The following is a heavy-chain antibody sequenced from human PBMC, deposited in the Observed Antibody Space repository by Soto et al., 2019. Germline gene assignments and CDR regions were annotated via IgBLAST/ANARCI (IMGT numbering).Heavy chain of an antibody. CDR1: GYSFTDYH. D-gene: IGHD2-8*01. CDR2: INPKSGGT. V-gene: IGHV1-2*04. Sequence: GASVKVSCKASGYSFTDYHIHGVRQAPGQGLEWLGRINPKSGGTSTAQKFQGWVTMTTDTSISTASMELTRLTSDDTAIYYCARGDSTDCSNGVCSFFYNRDMDVWGQGTTVTVSS. CDR3: ARGDSTDCSNGVCSFFYNRDMDV. J-gene: IGHJ6*02.